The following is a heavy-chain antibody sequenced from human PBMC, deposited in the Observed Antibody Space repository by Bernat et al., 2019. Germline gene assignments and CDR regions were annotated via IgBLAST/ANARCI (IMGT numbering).Heavy chain of an antibody. Sequence: QVQLVQSGAEVKKPGASVKVSCKASGYTFTSYYMHWVRQAPGQGLEWMGIINPSGGSTSYAQKFQGRVTMTRDTSTSTVYMELSSLRSEDTAVYYCARECAPTNYYYYYYMDVWGKGTTVTVSS. J-gene: IGHJ6*03. CDR2: INPSGGST. CDR3: ARECAPTNYYYYYYMDV. V-gene: IGHV1-46*01. CDR1: GYTFTSYY.